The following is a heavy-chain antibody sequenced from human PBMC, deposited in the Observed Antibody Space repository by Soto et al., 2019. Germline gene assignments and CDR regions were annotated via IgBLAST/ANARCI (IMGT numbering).Heavy chain of an antibody. J-gene: IGHJ6*02. CDR3: AKVRYSSPMVYYYGMDV. Sequence: QVQLEQSGGEVKKPGSSVNVSCKASGVTFSKFIMTWVRQAPGLGLEWVGGIIPIFGTATYAQKFQGRVTISANESTSTAYLEVSNLRSEDTAVYYCAKVRYSSPMVYYYGMDVWGQGTAVTVSS. D-gene: IGHD6-19*01. V-gene: IGHV1-69*01. CDR2: IIPIFGTA. CDR1: GVTFSKFI.